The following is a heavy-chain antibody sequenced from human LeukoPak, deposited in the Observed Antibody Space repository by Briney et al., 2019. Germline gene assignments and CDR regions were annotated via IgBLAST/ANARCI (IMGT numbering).Heavy chain of an antibody. CDR3: ARHPISSPHYYYYYMDV. V-gene: IGHV4-4*09. CDR1: GGSISSYY. D-gene: IGHD3-3*01. Sequence: SETLSLTCTVPGGSISSYYWSWIRQPPGKGLEWIGYIYTSGSTNYNPSLKSRVTISVDTSKNQFSLKLSSVTAADTAVYYCARHPISSPHYYYYYMDVWGKGTTVTVSS. CDR2: IYTSGST. J-gene: IGHJ6*03.